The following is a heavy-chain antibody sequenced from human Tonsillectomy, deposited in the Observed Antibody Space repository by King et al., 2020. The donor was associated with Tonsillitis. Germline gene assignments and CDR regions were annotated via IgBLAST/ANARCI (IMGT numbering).Heavy chain of an antibody. Sequence: VQLVESGGGVVQPGRSLRLACIGSGFSFHNYGIHWVRQAPGKGLEWLAIISFNGGEKFVADSVKGRFTISRDNSKNTAYLQMDNIRPDDTANYYCAHLLTPDFECWGRGPRVTVSS. CDR1: GFSFHNYG. CDR2: ISFNGGEK. CDR3: AHLLTPDFEC. J-gene: IGHJ4*02. V-gene: IGHV3-30*03.